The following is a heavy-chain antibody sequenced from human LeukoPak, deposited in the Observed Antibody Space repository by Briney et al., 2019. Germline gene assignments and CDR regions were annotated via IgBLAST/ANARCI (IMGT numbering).Heavy chain of an antibody. D-gene: IGHD2-15*01. CDR2: TSSSEAGV. V-gene: IGHV3-23*01. Sequence: PGGSLRLSCAASGFPLSSYAMSWVRQGPGKGLEWVAATSSSEAGVYHADSVGGRFTISRDNSKNTLYLQMNSLRVEDAAVYYCARAPVTSCRGAFCYPFDYWGQGTLVTVSS. J-gene: IGHJ4*02. CDR1: GFPLSSYA. CDR3: ARAPVTSCRGAFCYPFDY.